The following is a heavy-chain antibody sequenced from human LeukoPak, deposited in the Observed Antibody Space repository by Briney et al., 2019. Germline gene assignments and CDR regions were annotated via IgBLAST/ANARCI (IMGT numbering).Heavy chain of an antibody. CDR1: GYTFTGYY. D-gene: IGHD3-10*01. CDR2: INPNSGGT. CDR3: AREVNTMVRGVIGGYFDY. J-gene: IGHJ4*02. V-gene: IGHV1-2*02. Sequence: GASVTVSCKASGYTFTGYYMHWVRQAPGQGLEWLGWINPNSGGTNYAQKFQGRVTMTRDTSISTAYMELSRLRSDDTAVYYCAREVNTMVRGVIGGYFDYWGQGTPVTVSS.